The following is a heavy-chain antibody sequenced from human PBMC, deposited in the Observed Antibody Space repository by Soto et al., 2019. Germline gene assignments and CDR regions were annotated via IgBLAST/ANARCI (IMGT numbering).Heavy chain of an antibody. Sequence: SVKVSCKASGGTFSSYAISWVRQAPGQGLEWMGGIIPIFGTANYAQKFQGRVTITADESTSTAYMELSSLRSEDTAVYYCTHCTRLLLDYYYGMDVWGQGTTVTVSS. CDR2: IIPIFGTA. CDR3: THCTRLLLDYYYGMDV. J-gene: IGHJ6*02. D-gene: IGHD2-2*01. CDR1: GGTFSSYA. V-gene: IGHV1-69*13.